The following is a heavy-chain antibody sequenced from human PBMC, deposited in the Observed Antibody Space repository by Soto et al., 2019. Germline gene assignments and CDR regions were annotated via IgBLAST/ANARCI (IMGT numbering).Heavy chain of an antibody. V-gene: IGHV4-30-2*01. Sequence: QLQLQESGSGLVKPSQTLSLTCAVSGGSISSGGYYWSWILQPPGNGLEWCGYIYHSGSTYYNPSLKSRVTISVDRFKNQFALKLSSVTAADTAVYYCAREGNYYASRGYYYGWYFDLWGRGTLVTVSS. CDR2: IYHSGST. D-gene: IGHD3-22*01. CDR1: GGSISSGGYY. CDR3: AREGNYYASRGYYYGWYFDL. J-gene: IGHJ2*01.